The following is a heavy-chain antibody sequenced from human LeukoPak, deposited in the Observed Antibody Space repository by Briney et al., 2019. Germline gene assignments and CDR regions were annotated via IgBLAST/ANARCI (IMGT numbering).Heavy chain of an antibody. CDR3: AREQTRGSYSGFYFDY. CDR1: GGSISSGGYY. J-gene: IGHJ4*02. CDR2: IYYSGST. V-gene: IGHV4-30-4*08. Sequence: PSQTLSLTCTVSGGSISSGGYYWSWIRQHPGKGLEWIGYIYYSGSTYYNPSLKSRVTISVDTSKNQFSLKLSSVTAADTAVYYCAREQTRGSYSGFYFDYWGQGTLVTVSS. D-gene: IGHD1-26*01.